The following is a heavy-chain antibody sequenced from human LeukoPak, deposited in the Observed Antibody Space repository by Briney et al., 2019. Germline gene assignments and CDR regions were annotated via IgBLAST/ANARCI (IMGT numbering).Heavy chain of an antibody. Sequence: GASVKVSCKASGYTFTSYDINWVRQATGQGLEWMGWMNPNSGNTGYAQKSQGRVTMTRNTSISTAYMELSSLRSEDTAVYYCARGYYDEFPHPFDYWGQGTLVTVSS. CDR1: GYTFTSYD. CDR2: MNPNSGNT. CDR3: ARGYYDEFPHPFDY. J-gene: IGHJ4*02. V-gene: IGHV1-8*01. D-gene: IGHD3-22*01.